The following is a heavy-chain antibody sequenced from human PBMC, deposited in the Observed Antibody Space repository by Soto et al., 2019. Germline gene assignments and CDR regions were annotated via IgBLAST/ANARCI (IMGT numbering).Heavy chain of an antibody. D-gene: IGHD2-15*01. V-gene: IGHV4-39*01. Sequence: QLQLQESGPGLVKPSETLSLTCTVSGGSISSSSYYWGWIRQPPGKGLEWIGSIYYSGRTYYNPSLKSRVTISVDTSTNQFSLKLSSVTAADTAVYYCARHTPAISISDHWGQGTLVTASS. CDR1: GGSISSSSYY. CDR2: IYYSGRT. J-gene: IGHJ4*02. CDR3: ARHTPAISISDH.